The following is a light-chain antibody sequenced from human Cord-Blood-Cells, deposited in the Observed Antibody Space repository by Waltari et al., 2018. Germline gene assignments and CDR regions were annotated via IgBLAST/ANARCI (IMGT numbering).Light chain of an antibody. V-gene: IGKV3-20*01. CDR2: GAS. J-gene: IGKJ1*01. Sequence: EIVLTQSPGTLSLSPGERATLSCRASPSVSSSYLAWYQQKPGQAPRLLIYGASSRATGIPDRFRGGGSGTDFTLTISRLEPEDFAVYYCQQYGSSPRTFGQGTKVEIK. CDR3: QQYGSSPRT. CDR1: PSVSSSY.